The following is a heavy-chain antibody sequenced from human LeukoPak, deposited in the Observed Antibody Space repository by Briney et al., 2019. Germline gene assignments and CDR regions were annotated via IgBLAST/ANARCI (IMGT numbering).Heavy chain of an antibody. CDR2: ISYSGNT. Sequence: SETLSLTCSVSGGSISSGTYYWGWIRQSPGKGLEWIGTISYSGNTYYNPSLKSRVAISIDTSKNQFSLKLNSVTAADTALYYCARHPGGSSWFEGPDCWGQGTLVTVSS. J-gene: IGHJ4*02. CDR3: ARHPGGSSWFEGPDC. D-gene: IGHD6-13*01. CDR1: GGSISSGTYY. V-gene: IGHV4-39*01.